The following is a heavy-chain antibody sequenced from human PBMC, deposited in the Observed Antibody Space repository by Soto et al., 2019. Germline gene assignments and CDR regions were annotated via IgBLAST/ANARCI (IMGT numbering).Heavy chain of an antibody. CDR3: ARGAKGDYGNDY. D-gene: IGHD4-17*01. CDR1: GYTFTSYY. V-gene: IGHV1-46*01. J-gene: IGHJ4*02. CDR2: INPSGGST. Sequence: QVQLVQSGAEVKKPGASVKVSCKASGYTFTSYYMHWVRQAPGQGLEWMGIINPSGGSTSYAQKFQGRXXMXRXTSTSTVYMELSSLRSEDTAVYYCARGAKGDYGNDYWGQGTLVTVSS.